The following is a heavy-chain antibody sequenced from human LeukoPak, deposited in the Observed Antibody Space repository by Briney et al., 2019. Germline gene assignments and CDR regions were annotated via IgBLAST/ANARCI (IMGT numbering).Heavy chain of an antibody. CDR2: ISGSGGST. D-gene: IGHD1-20*01. Sequence: GGSLRLSCVASGSTFSTYGMSWVRQAPGKGLEWVSAISGSGGSTYYADSVKGRFTISRDNSKNTLYLQMNSLRAEDTAVYYCAKAGSIAGDYYYYYMDVWGKGTTVTISS. V-gene: IGHV3-23*01. CDR1: GSTFSTYG. CDR3: AKAGSIAGDYYYYYMDV. J-gene: IGHJ6*03.